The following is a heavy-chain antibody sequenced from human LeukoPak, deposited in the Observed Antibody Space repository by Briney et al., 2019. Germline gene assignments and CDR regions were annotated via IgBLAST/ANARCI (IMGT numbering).Heavy chain of an antibody. V-gene: IGHV4-34*01. J-gene: IGHJ6*04. Sequence: PSETLSLTCAVYGGSFSGYYWSWIRQPPGKGLEWIGEINHSGSTNYNPSLKSRVTISVDTSKNQFSLKLSSVTAADTAVYYCASLVVVPAAMYYYYYYGMDVWGKGTTVTVSS. CDR3: ASLVVVPAAMYYYYYYGMDV. D-gene: IGHD2-2*01. CDR1: GGSFSGYY. CDR2: INHSGST.